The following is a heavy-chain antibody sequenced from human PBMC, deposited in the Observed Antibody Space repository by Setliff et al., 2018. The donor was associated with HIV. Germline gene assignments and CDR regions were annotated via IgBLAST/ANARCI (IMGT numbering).Heavy chain of an antibody. D-gene: IGHD3-16*01. CDR1: GFTLEKYW. CDR3: AKDGVRALTRKESKYLQY. Sequence: PGGSLRLSCAASGFTLEKYWMHWVRQAPGKGLVWVSRVNSDGSSKTYADSVKGRFTISRDNSKNTLYLQMNSLSAEDTAVFYCAKDGVRALTRKESKYLQYWGQGTLVTVSS. J-gene: IGHJ1*01. V-gene: IGHV3-74*03. CDR2: VNSDGSSK.